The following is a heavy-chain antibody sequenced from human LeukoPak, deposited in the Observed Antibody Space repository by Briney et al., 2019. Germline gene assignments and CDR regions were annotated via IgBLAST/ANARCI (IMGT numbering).Heavy chain of an antibody. V-gene: IGHV7-4-1*02. CDR3: ARGFRGYSYSYGGLFDS. D-gene: IGHD5-18*01. J-gene: IGHJ4*02. CDR1: GYTFTSYY. CDR2: INTNTGNP. Sequence: GASVKVSCKASGYTFTSYYMHWVRQAPGQGLEWMGWINTNTGNPTFAQGFKGRFVFSFDTSVSTAYLQISSLKAEDTAVYYCARGFRGYSYSYGGLFDSWGQGTLVTVSS.